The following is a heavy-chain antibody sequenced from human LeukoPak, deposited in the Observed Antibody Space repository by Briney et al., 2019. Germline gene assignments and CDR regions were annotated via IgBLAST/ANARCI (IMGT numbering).Heavy chain of an antibody. CDR2: IYYSGST. CDR1: GGSISSYY. Sequence: SETLSLTCTVSGGSISSYYWSWIRQPPGKGLEWIGYIYYSGSTNYNPSLKSRVTISVDTSKNQFSLKLSSVTAADTAVYYCASHRALYGMDVWGQGTTVTVSS. V-gene: IGHV4-59*08. CDR3: ASHRALYGMDV. J-gene: IGHJ6*02.